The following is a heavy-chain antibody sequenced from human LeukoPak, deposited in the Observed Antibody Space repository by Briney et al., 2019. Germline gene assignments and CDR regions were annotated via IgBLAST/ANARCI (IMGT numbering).Heavy chain of an antibody. CDR2: IYYSGST. J-gene: IGHJ4*02. V-gene: IGHV4-30-4*08. D-gene: IGHD1-1*01. CDR3: ARSNWNLFDY. Sequence: LRLSCEASGFTISDNYVTWVRQAPGKGLEWIGYIYYSGSTYYNPSLKSRVTISVDTSKNQFSLKLTSVTAADTAVYYCARSNWNLFDYWGQGTLVTVSS. CDR1: GFTISDNY.